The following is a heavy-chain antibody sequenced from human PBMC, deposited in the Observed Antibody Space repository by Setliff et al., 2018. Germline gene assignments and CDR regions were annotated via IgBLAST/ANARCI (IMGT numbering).Heavy chain of an antibody. CDR1: GLSYSNYW. Sequence: GGSLRLSCTASGLSYSNYWVSWVRQAPGKGLEWLASINPHGSEKYYADSVKGRFTISRDNAKNSLSLQMNSLRTEDTAVYYCFGAGTCSYWGQGTRVTVSS. D-gene: IGHD3-10*01. J-gene: IGHJ4*02. CDR3: FGAGTCSY. CDR2: INPHGSEK. V-gene: IGHV3-7*01.